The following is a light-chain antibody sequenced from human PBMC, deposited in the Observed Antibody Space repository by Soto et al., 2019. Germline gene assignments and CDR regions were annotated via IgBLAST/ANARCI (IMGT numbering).Light chain of an antibody. J-gene: IGKJ4*01. CDR3: QRSYTPLST. V-gene: IGKV1-39*01. CDR1: HRITPY. Sequence: DIQMTQSPSYLSASVGDRVTMTCRARHRITPYLNRYQQKQGKDPKLLIFAASSLQSGVPSRFSGSGSGTAVTLPISSLPPEDFATYFFQRSYTPLSTFGGGTKVE. CDR2: AAS.